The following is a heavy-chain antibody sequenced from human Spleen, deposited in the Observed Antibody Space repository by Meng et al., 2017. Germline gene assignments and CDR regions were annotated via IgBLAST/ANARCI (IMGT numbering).Heavy chain of an antibody. Sequence: SETLSLTCTVSGGSISSYYWSWIRQSPGKGLEWIGEINHSGSTNYNPSLKSRVTISVDTSKNQFSLKLSSVTAADTAVYYCARSGAAAGIGWIDPWGQGTLVTVSS. CDR3: ARSGAAAGIGWIDP. CDR1: GGSISSYY. V-gene: IGHV4-34*01. J-gene: IGHJ5*02. CDR2: INHSGST. D-gene: IGHD6-13*01.